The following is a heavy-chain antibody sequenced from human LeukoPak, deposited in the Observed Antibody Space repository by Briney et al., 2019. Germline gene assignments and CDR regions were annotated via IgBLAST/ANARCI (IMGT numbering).Heavy chain of an antibody. Sequence: GGSLRLSCTASGFTSGDYAMSWVRQAPGKGLEWVGFIRSKAYGGTTEYAASVKGRFTISRDDSKSIAYLQMNSLKTEDTAVYYCTRKGNDFWSGYSGWFDPWGQGTLVTVSS. CDR3: TRKGNDFWSGYSGWFDP. D-gene: IGHD3-3*01. J-gene: IGHJ5*02. V-gene: IGHV3-49*04. CDR2: IRSKAYGGTT. CDR1: GFTSGDYA.